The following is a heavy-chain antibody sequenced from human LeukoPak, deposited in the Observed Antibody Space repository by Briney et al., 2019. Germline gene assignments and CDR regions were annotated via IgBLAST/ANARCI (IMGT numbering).Heavy chain of an antibody. CDR1: GVIFNRYW. CDR2: IKQDGSEK. V-gene: IGHV3-7*01. Sequence: GGSLRLSCAASGVIFNRYWMSWVRQAPGKGLEWVANIKQDGSEKYYVDSVKGRFTIPRDNAKNSLYLQMNSLRAEDTAVYYCARARARDYFDYWGQGTLVTVSS. J-gene: IGHJ4*02. CDR3: ARARARDYFDY.